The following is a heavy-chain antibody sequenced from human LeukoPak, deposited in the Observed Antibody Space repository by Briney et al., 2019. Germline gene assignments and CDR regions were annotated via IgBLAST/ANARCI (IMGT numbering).Heavy chain of an antibody. J-gene: IGHJ3*02. CDR2: IYPGDSDT. CDR3: ARRRGVGRVAPIDAFDI. V-gene: IGHV5-51*01. D-gene: IGHD1-26*01. CDR1: GYSFTSYW. Sequence: GESLKISCKGSGYSFTSYWIGWVRQMTGKGLEWMGIIYPGDSDTRSSPSSQGQVTISAEKSISTAYLQWSSLKALDTAMYYCARRRGVGRVAPIDAFDIWGQGTMVTVSS.